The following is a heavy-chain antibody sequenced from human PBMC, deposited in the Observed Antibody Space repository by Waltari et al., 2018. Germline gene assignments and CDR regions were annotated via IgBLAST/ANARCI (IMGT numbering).Heavy chain of an antibody. J-gene: IGHJ6*02. CDR3: WSGKQEPFYGVDV. CDR2: INHKGST. CDR1: GGSFSGYY. D-gene: IGHD6-13*01. Sequence: QVQLQQWGAGLLKPSETLSITCAVYGGSFSGYYWSWIRQPPGKGLEWIGEINHKGSTNYNPSLKMRVTMLVDTSKNQFSLKLSFVTAADTAVYYCWSGKQEPFYGVDVWGQGTTVTVSS. V-gene: IGHV4-34*01.